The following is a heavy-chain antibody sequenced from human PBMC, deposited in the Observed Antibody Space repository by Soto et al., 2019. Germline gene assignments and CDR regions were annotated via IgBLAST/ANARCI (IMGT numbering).Heavy chain of an antibody. D-gene: IGHD3-3*01. CDR2: TYYRSKWYN. J-gene: IGHJ4*02. V-gene: IGHV6-1*01. CDR1: GDSVSSNSDA. CDR3: AREFRSGDIFFDY. Sequence: QVQLQQSGPGLVKPSQTLSLTCVISGDSVSSNSDAWSWIRQSPSRGLEWLGRTYYRSKWYNDYAVSVKSRITINTDTSKNQFSLQLNSVTPEDTAVYYCAREFRSGDIFFDYWGQGTLVTVSS.